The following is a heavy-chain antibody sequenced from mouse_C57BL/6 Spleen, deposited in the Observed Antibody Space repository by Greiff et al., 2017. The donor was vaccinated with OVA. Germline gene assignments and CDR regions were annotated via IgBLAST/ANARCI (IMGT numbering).Heavy chain of an antibody. Sequence: EVQLQQSGPGLVKPSQSLSLTCSVTGYSITSGYYWNWIRQFPGNKLEWMGYISYDGSNNYNPSLKNRISITRDTSKNQFFLKLNSVTTEDTATYYCARVYGYDGHAMDYWGQGTSVTVSS. CDR3: ARVYGYDGHAMDY. CDR2: ISYDGSN. D-gene: IGHD2-2*01. J-gene: IGHJ4*01. V-gene: IGHV3-6*01. CDR1: GYSITSGYY.